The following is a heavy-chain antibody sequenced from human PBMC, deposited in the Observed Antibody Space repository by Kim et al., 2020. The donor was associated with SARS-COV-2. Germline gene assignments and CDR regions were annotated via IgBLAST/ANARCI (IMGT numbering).Heavy chain of an antibody. CDR1: GGSFSGYY. Sequence: SETLSLTCAVYGGSFSGYYWSWIRQPPGKGLEWIGEINHSGSTNYNPSLKSRVTISVDTSKNQFSLKLSSVTAADTAVYYCARVSGGTQYYYYYYGMDV. CDR2: INHSGST. CDR3: ARVSGGTQYYYYYYGMDV. J-gene: IGHJ6*01. V-gene: IGHV4-34*01. D-gene: IGHD2-15*01.